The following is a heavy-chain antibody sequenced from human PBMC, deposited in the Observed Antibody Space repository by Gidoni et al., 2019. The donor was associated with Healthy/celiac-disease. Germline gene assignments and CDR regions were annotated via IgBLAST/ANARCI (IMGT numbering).Heavy chain of an antibody. Sequence: QLQLQASGPGLAKPSETLSLTCTVSGGSISSSSYYWGWIRQPPGKGLEWIGSIYYSGSTYYNPSLKSRVTISVDTSKNQFSLKLSSVTAADTAVYYCATYYYDSSGSHFDYWGQGTLVTVSS. CDR1: GGSISSSSYY. V-gene: IGHV4-39*01. D-gene: IGHD3-22*01. CDR3: ATYYYDSSGSHFDY. CDR2: IYYSGST. J-gene: IGHJ4*02.